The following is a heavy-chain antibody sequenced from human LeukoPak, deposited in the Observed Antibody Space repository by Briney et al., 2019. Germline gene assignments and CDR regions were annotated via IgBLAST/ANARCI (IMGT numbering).Heavy chain of an antibody. CDR2: IYTSGST. CDR1: GGSISSYY. J-gene: IGHJ6*03. Sequence: SETLSLTCTVSGGSISSYYWSWIRQPAGKGLEWIGRIYTSGSTNYNPSLKSRVTMSVDTSKNQFSLKLSSVTATDTAVYYCARDRRCSSTSCPEDYYYYYMDVWGKGTTVTVSS. V-gene: IGHV4-4*07. D-gene: IGHD2-2*01. CDR3: ARDRRCSSTSCPEDYYYYYMDV.